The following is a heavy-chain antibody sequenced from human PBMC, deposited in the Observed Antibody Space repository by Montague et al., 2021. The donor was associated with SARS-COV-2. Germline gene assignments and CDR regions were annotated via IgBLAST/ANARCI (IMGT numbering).Heavy chain of an antibody. CDR1: GDSVSSNIAA. Sequence: CAISGDSVSSNIAAWNWIRQSPSRGLEWLGRTYYRPKWYNDYAVSVGSRITISPDTSKNQFSLQLNSVTPEDTAVYYCTQERGPGRTTWHYFDYWGQGTLVTVSS. CDR2: TYYRPKWYN. CDR3: TQERGPGRTTWHYFDY. D-gene: IGHD1-14*01. V-gene: IGHV6-1*01. J-gene: IGHJ4*02.